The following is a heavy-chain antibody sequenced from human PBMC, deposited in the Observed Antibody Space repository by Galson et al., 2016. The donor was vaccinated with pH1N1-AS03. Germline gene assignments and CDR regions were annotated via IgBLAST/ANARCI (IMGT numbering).Heavy chain of an antibody. CDR1: GFTVSSGY. J-gene: IGHJ6*02. D-gene: IGHD3-3*01. Sequence: SLRLSCAATGFTVSSGYHMSWVRQAPGKGLEWVSVIHPGGDTYNAESVKGRFTISRDNFENMVYLQMNSLGPEDTAVYYCAGDEGFANGINVWGQGTTVTVSS. CDR3: AGDEGFANGINV. CDR2: IHPGGDT. V-gene: IGHV3-66*02.